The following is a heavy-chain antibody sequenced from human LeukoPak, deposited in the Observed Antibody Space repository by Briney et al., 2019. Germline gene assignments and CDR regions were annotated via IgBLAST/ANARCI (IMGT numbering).Heavy chain of an antibody. V-gene: IGHV4-4*07. CDR2: IYTSGST. CDR3: ARGPSQYYYYYGMDV. Sequence: SETLSLTCTVSGGSISSYYWSWIRQPAGRGLEWIGRIYTSGSTNYNPSLKSRVTMSVDTSKNQFSLKLSSVTAADTAVYYCARGPSQYYYYYGMDVWGQGTSVTVSS. J-gene: IGHJ6*02. CDR1: GGSISSYY.